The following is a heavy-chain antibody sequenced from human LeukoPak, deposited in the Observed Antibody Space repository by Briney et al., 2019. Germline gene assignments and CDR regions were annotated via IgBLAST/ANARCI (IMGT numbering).Heavy chain of an antibody. V-gene: IGHV3-53*01. CDR2: IYSGGNT. CDR3: ASAREYCGSAECYEYFQH. Sequence: GGSLRLSCAASGFTVGTNSMSWVRQSPGKGLEWVSVIYSGGNTYYADSVNGRFTISRDNSRNTLLLQMNSLRAEETALYYCASAREYCGSAECYEYFQHWGQGTLVTVSS. D-gene: IGHD2-21*01. CDR1: GFTVGTNS. J-gene: IGHJ1*01.